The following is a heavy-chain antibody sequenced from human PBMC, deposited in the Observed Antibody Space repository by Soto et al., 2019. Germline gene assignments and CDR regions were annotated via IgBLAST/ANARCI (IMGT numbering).Heavy chain of an antibody. J-gene: IGHJ4*02. CDR3: ATDRLGHYYDSSGYYPFDY. V-gene: IGHV1-24*01. CDR2: FDPEDGET. D-gene: IGHD3-22*01. Sequence: WASVKVSCKVSGYTLTELSMHWVRQAPGKGLEWMGGFDPEDGETIYAQKFQGRVTMTEDTSTDTAYMELSSLRSEDTAVYYCATDRLGHYYDSSGYYPFDYWGQGTLVTVSS. CDR1: GYTLTELS.